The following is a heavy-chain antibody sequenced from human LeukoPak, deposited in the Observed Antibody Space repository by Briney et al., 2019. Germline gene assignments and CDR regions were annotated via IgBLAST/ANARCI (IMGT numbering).Heavy chain of an antibody. CDR3: ATTYYYDSSGYYYDNDY. Sequence: SETLPPTCTVSGASISSGSYYGSWIRQPAGKGLACIGRIYTSGSTNYTPSLQSRVTIAVDTSKNQFSLKLSSVTAADTAVYYCATTYYYDSSGYYYDNDYWGQGTLVTVSS. J-gene: IGHJ4*02. CDR1: GASISSGSYY. CDR2: IYTSGST. V-gene: IGHV4-61*02. D-gene: IGHD3-22*01.